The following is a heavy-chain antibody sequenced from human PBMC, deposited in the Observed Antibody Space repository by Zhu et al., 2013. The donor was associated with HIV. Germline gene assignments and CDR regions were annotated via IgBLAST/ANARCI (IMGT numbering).Heavy chain of an antibody. D-gene: IGHD3-10*01. CDR1: GYSFTTYG. J-gene: IGHJ3*02. CDR2: ISGYNGKT. V-gene: IGHV1-18*01. Sequence: QVQLVQSGPEVKKPGASVKVSCKASGYSFTTYGISWVRQAPGQGLEWMGWISGYNGKTNYAQKLQGRVTMTTDTSTSTAYMELRSLRSDDTAVYYCARDYYWFGTYYNSDAFDIWGQGTMVTSXQ. CDR3: ARDYYWFGTYYNSDAFDI.